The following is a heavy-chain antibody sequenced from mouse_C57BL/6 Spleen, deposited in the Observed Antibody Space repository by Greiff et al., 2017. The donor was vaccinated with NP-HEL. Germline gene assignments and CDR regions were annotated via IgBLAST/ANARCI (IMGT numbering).Heavy chain of an antibody. Sequence: QVQLQQPGAELVKPGASAKLSCKASGYTFTSYWMQWVKQRPGQGLEWIGEIDPSDSYTNYNQKFKGKATLTVDTSSSTAYMQLSSLTSEDSAVYYCAKAIYYDYYWYFDVWGTGTTVTVSS. D-gene: IGHD2-4*01. CDR2: IDPSDSYT. J-gene: IGHJ1*03. CDR1: GYTFTSYW. V-gene: IGHV1-50*01. CDR3: AKAIYYDYYWYFDV.